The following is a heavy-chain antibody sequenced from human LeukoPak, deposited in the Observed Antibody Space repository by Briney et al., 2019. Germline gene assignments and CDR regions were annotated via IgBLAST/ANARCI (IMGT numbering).Heavy chain of an antibody. D-gene: IGHD6-19*01. CDR3: ARSLRSGAVAFDY. V-gene: IGHV6-1*01. CDR1: GDDVSTNSAT. CDR2: TYYRSKWFN. J-gene: IGHJ4*02. Sequence: SQTLSLTCAISGDDVSTNSATCNWIRQSPSSGLEWLGRTYYRSKWFNENAVFVKSRTTLNADTSKNQFYLQLRSVTPEDTAVYYCARSLRSGAVAFDYWGQGILVTVSS.